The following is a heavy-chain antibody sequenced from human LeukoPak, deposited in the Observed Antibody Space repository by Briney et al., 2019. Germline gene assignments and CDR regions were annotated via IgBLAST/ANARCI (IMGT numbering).Heavy chain of an antibody. J-gene: IGHJ4*02. D-gene: IGHD1-14*01. CDR1: RFTFSNYW. Sequence: GGSLRLSCAASRFTFSNYWMHWVRQAPGKGLVWVSRIYNDGSSTSYADSVKGRFTISRDNAKSTLYLQMNSLRAEDTAVYYCAKAQPPQYGDYWGQGTLVTVSS. CDR3: AKAQPPQYGDY. V-gene: IGHV3-74*01. CDR2: IYNDGSST.